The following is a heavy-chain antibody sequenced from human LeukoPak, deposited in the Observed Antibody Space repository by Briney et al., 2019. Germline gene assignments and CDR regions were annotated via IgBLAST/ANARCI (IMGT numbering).Heavy chain of an antibody. D-gene: IGHD5-18*01. CDR2: ISYDGSNK. CDR3: ARGSRIQLNWFDP. V-gene: IGHV3-30-3*01. CDR1: GFTFSSYA. J-gene: IGHJ5*02. Sequence: GRSLGLSCAASGFTFSSYAMHWVRQAPGKGLEWVAVISYDGSNKYYADSVKGRFTISRDNSKNTLYLQMNSLRAEDTAVYYRARGSRIQLNWFDPWGQGTLVTVSS.